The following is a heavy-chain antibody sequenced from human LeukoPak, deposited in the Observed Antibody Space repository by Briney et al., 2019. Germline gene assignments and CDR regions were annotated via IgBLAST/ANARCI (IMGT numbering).Heavy chain of an antibody. D-gene: IGHD2-2*01. CDR3: ARRVKLGYCSSTSCLTLPDAFDI. CDR1: GYSFTSYW. CDR2: IDPSDSYT. J-gene: IGHJ3*02. V-gene: IGHV5-10-1*01. Sequence: GESLKISCKGSGYSFTSYWIGWVRQMPGKGLEWMGRIDPSDSYTNYSPSFQGHVTISADKSISTAYLQWSSLKASDTAMYYCARRVKLGYCSSTSCLTLPDAFDIWGQGTMVTVSS.